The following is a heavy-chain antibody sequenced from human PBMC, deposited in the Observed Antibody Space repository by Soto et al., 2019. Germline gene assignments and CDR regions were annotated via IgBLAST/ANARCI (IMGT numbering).Heavy chain of an antibody. CDR1: GFTFGSYA. Sequence: PGGSLRLSCAASGFTFGSYAMSWVGQAPGKGLEWVSAISGSGGSTYYADSGKGRFTISRDNSKNTLYLQMNSLRAEDTAVYYCAKWGVKTWIQPRDAFDIWGQGTMVTVSS. CDR3: AKWGVKTWIQPRDAFDI. J-gene: IGHJ3*02. V-gene: IGHV3-23*01. D-gene: IGHD5-18*01. CDR2: ISGSGGST.